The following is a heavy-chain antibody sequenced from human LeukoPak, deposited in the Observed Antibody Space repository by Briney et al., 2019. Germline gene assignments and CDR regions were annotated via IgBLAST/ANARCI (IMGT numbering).Heavy chain of an antibody. Sequence: PGGSLRLSCAASGFTFSSYWMSWVRQAPGKGLEWVANIKQDGSEKYYVDSVKGRFTISRDNAKNSLYLQMNSLRAEDTAVYYCASSGIVVVITSFDYWGQGTRVTVSS. CDR2: IKQDGSEK. CDR3: ASSGIVVVITSFDY. J-gene: IGHJ4*02. V-gene: IGHV3-7*01. D-gene: IGHD3-22*01. CDR1: GFTFSSYW.